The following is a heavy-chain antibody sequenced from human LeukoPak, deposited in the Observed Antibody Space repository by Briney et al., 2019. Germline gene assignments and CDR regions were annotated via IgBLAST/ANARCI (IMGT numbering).Heavy chain of an antibody. D-gene: IGHD4-11*01. CDR1: RFTFSSYW. CDR2: IQYDGSNK. V-gene: IGHV3-30*02. Sequence: GALRLSCAASRFTFSSYWMSWVRQAPGKGLEWVAYIQYDGSNKYYADSVKGRFTISRDNSKNTLYLQMNSLGVEDTAVYYCAKDPRGYSDYVTANWGQGTLVTVSS. J-gene: IGHJ4*02. CDR3: AKDPRGYSDYVTAN.